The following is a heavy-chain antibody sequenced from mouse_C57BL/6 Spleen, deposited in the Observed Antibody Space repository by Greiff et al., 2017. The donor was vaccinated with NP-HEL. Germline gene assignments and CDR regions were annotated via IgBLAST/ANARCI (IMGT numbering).Heavy chain of an antibody. V-gene: IGHV10-1*01. CDR2: IRSKSNNYAT. Sequence: EVQGVESGGGLVQPKGSLKLSCADSGFSFTTYAMNWVRQAPGKGLEWVARIRSKSNNYATYYADSVKDRFTISRDDSESMLYLQMNNLKTEDTAMYYCVRQDGYYETWFAYWGQGTLVTVSA. CDR1: GFSFTTYA. J-gene: IGHJ3*01. D-gene: IGHD2-3*01. CDR3: VRQDGYYETWFAY.